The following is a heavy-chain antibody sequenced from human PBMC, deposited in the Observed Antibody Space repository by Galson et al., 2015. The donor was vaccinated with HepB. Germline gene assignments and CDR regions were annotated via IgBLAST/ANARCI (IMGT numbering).Heavy chain of an antibody. D-gene: IGHD4-17*01. CDR1: GFTFSDYY. J-gene: IGHJ3*02. CDR3: ARVSNYGDIRDSFDI. V-gene: IGHV3-69-1*02. CDR2: ISSSSTI. Sequence: SLRLSCAASGFTFSDYYMNWVRQAPGKGLEWVSFISSSSTIYYANSLKGRFTISRDNAKNSLYLQMNSLRAEDTAVYYCARVSNYGDIRDSFDIWGQGTMVTVSS.